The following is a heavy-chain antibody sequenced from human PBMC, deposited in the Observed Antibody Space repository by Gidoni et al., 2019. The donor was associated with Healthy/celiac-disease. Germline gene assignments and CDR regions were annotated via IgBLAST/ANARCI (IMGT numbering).Heavy chain of an antibody. V-gene: IGHV4-59*01. D-gene: IGHD3-3*01. CDR3: AREVSTNTIFGVVNPYYFDY. CDR1: GGSISSYY. Sequence: QVQLQSSGPGLVKPSETLSLTCPVSGGSISSYYWSWIRQPPGKGLEWIGYIYYSGSTNYNPSLKSRVTISVDTSKNQFSLKLSSVTAADTAVYYCAREVSTNTIFGVVNPYYFDYWGQGTLVTVSS. J-gene: IGHJ4*02. CDR2: IYYSGST.